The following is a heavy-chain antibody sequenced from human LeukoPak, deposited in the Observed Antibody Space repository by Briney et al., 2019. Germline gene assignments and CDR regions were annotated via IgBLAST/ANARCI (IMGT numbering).Heavy chain of an antibody. Sequence: GASVKVSCKVSGYTLPELSIDWVRQAPGRGLEWLGGFDPEKNTTYYAQKVQGRLILTEDTSPATAYMDLSSLRDDDTAVYYCVTAILEYHRDGGAPLSTQHWGRGTQVIVSS. V-gene: IGHV1-24*01. J-gene: IGHJ1*01. CDR3: VTAILEYHRDGGAPLSTQH. CDR1: GYTLPELS. D-gene: IGHD2/OR15-2a*01. CDR2: FDPEKNTT.